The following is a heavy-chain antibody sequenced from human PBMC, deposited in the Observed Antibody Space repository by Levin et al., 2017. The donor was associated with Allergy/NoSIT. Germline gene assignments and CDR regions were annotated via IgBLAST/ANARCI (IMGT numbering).Heavy chain of an antibody. CDR2: ISPNSYTI. D-gene: IGHD5-18*01. V-gene: IGHV3-48*01. CDR3: AREGGYTYGPDQ. CDR1: GFTFTDYA. Sequence: GESLKISCVGSGFTFTDYAMNWVRQAPMKGLEWVSYISPNSYTIYYADSVKGRFTVSRDNAKNSLSLQMNSLRAEDTAVYFCAREGGYTYGPDQWGQGTLVTVSS. J-gene: IGHJ5*02.